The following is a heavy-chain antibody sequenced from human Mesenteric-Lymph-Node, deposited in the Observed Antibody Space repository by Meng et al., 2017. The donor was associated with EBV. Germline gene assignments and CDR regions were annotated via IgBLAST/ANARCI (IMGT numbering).Heavy chain of an antibody. J-gene: IGHJ4*02. CDR1: GGSFRGYY. Sequence: VQLPQWGAGLLEASEPLSPPCAVYGGSFRGYYWTWIRQAPGKGLEWMGEVYHTGGTNYSPSLQSRVTMSVDVSKNQFALKLSSLTAADTSVYYCARGRGFPVRYFDLWGQGTLVTVSS. D-gene: IGHD5-12*01. V-gene: IGHV4-34*01. CDR3: ARGRGFPVRYFDL. CDR2: VYHTGGT.